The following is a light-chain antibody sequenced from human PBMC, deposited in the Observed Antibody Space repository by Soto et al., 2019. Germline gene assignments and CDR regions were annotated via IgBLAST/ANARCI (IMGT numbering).Light chain of an antibody. Sequence: EKVMTQSPATLSVSPVARATLSCRASQSVRNNYLAWYQQKPGQAPRLLIYDASSRATGIPDRFSGGGSGTDFTLTISRLEPEDFAVYYCQQFSSYPLTFGGGTKVDIK. V-gene: IGKV3-20*01. CDR3: QQFSSYPLT. CDR1: QSVRNNY. CDR2: DAS. J-gene: IGKJ4*01.